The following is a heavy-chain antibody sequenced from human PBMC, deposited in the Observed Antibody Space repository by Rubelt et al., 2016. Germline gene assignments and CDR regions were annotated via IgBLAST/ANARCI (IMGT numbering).Heavy chain of an antibody. Sequence: QLQLQESGPGLVKPSETLSLTCTVSGGSINSSSYYWDWIRQPPGQGLEWIGSMYYSGSTYYNPSLKSRVTISVDTAKNQSSLKLSSGTAADTAVYYCARVRFGESYFDYWGQGTLVTVSS. CDR1: GGSINSSSYY. CDR3: ARVRFGESYFDY. D-gene: IGHD3-10*01. V-gene: IGHV4-39*07. J-gene: IGHJ4*02. CDR2: MYYSGST.